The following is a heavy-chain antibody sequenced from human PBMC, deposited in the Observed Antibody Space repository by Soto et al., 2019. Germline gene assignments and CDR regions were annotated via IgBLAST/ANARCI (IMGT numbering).Heavy chain of an antibody. V-gene: IGHV5-10-1*01. CDR2: IDPSDSYT. CDR3: ARRISSSWYGWRGMDV. CDR1: GYSFTSYW. Sequence: GESLKISCKGSGYSFTSYWISWVRQMPGKGLEWMGRIDPSDSYTNYSPSFQGHVTISADKSISTAYLQWSSLKASDTAMYYCARRISSSWYGWRGMDVWGQGTTVTVSS. J-gene: IGHJ6*02. D-gene: IGHD6-13*01.